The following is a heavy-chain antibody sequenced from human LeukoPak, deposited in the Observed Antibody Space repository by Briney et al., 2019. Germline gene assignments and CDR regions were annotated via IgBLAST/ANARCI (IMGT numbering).Heavy chain of an antibody. J-gene: IGHJ4*02. CDR2: ISGTGSST. CDR3: AKSSGYNWYYFDY. D-gene: IGHD1-1*01. Sequence: QPGGSLRLSCAASGFTFSTYAMSWVRQAPGKGLEWVSSISGTGSSTYYSDSVKGRFTISRDNSKNTLYLQMNSLRAEDTANYYCAKSSGYNWYYFDYWGQGTLVTVSS. CDR1: GFTFSTYA. V-gene: IGHV3-23*01.